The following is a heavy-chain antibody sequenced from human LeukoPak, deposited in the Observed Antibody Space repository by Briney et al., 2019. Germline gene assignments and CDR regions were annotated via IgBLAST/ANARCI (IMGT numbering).Heavy chain of an antibody. CDR1: GGSISSYY. CDR2: ISYSGST. J-gene: IGHJ4*02. Sequence: SETLSLTCTVSGGSISSYYWSWIRQPPGKGLEWIGSISYSGSTNYNPSLKSRVTISVGTSKSQVSLKLSSVTAADRAVYYCARHAGDYDYVWGSYRYTYFDYWGQGTLVTVSS. D-gene: IGHD3-16*02. CDR3: ARHAGDYDYVWGSYRYTYFDY. V-gene: IGHV4-59*08.